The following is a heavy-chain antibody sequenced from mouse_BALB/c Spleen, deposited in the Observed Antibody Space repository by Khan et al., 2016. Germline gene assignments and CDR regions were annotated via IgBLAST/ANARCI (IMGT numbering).Heavy chain of an antibody. CDR1: GYTFTDYY. J-gene: IGHJ4*01. V-gene: IGHV1-77*01. Sequence: VQLQESGAELARPGASVKLSCKASGYTFTDYYINWVKQRTGQGLEWIGEIYPGSGNTYYNEKFKGKAILTEDKSSSTAYMQLSSLTSEDTAVYYCAKGGRSDYYAMDYWGQGTSVTVSS. CDR3: AKGGRSDYYAMDY. D-gene: IGHD1-1*01. CDR2: IYPGSGNT.